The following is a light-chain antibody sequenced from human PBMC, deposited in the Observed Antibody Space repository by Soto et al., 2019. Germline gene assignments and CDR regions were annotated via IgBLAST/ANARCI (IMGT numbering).Light chain of an antibody. J-gene: IGKJ1*01. CDR1: QSVNSGY. V-gene: IGKV3-20*01. CDR2: GTS. Sequence: EVVLTQSPGTLSLSPGERAILSCRASQSVNSGYLAWYQQKPGQAPRLLIYGTSIRAAGIPDRFSGSGSGTDLTLTISRLEPEDFAVYSCQQYLAPPPWTFGQGTKVE. CDR3: QQYLAPPPWT.